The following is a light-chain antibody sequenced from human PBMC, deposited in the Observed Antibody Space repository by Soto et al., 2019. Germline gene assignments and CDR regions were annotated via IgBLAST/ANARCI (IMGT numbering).Light chain of an antibody. V-gene: IGLV2-11*01. CDR3: CSYAGSYAYV. CDR2: DVS. CDR1: SSYVGGYNY. J-gene: IGLJ1*01. Sequence: QSLLAQPPSVSGAPGQSVTISCPGNSSYVGGYNYVSWYQQHPGKAPKLMIYDVSKRPSGVPDRFSGSKSGNTASLTISGLQAEDEADYYCCSYAGSYAYVFGTGTKVTVL.